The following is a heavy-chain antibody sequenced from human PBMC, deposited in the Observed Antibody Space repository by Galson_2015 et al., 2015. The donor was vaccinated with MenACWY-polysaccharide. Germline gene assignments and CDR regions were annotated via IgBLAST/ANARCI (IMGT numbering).Heavy chain of an antibody. CDR2: IYYSGST. V-gene: IGHV4-30-4*01. CDR1: GGSISSGDYY. Sequence: TLSLTCTVSGGSISSGDYYWSWIRQPPGEGLEWIGYIYYSGSTYYNPSLKSRVTISVDTSKNQFSLKLSSVTAADTAVYYCARESIAARRDHYYGMDVWGQGTTVTVSS. D-gene: IGHD6-6*01. J-gene: IGHJ6*02. CDR3: ARESIAARRDHYYGMDV.